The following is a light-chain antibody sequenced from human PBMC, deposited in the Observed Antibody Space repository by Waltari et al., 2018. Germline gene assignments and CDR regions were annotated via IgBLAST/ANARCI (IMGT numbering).Light chain of an antibody. Sequence: DIVMTQSPDSLAVSLGERATINCKSSQSVLSRSNLLNYFGWYKQKVGKPPKLLIYWASTRESGVPERFSGSGSGTDFTLTISSLQAEDVAVYYCQQYYTTPHTFGPGTQVDVK. CDR2: WAS. V-gene: IGKV4-1*01. CDR1: QSVLSRSNLLNY. J-gene: IGKJ3*01. CDR3: QQYYTTPHT.